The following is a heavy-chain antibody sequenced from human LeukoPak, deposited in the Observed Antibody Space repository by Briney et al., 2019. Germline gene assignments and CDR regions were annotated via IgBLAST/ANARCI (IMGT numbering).Heavy chain of an antibody. Sequence: HTGGSLRLSCAASGFTVSSNYMSWVRQAPGKGLEWVSVIYSGGSTYYADSVKGRFTISRDNSKNTLYLQMNSLRAEDTAVYYCARHMTTVTTGWFDPWGQGTLVTVSS. J-gene: IGHJ5*02. CDR1: GFTVSSNY. V-gene: IGHV3-66*04. CDR3: ARHMTTVTTGWFDP. CDR2: IYSGGST. D-gene: IGHD4-17*01.